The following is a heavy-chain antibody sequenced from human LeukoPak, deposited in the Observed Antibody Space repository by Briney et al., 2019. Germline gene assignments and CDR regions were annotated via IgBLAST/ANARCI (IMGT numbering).Heavy chain of an antibody. CDR3: ARDLHWNYQVDWFDP. Sequence: GGSLRLSCAASGFTFSSYGMSWVRQAPGKGLEWVAFVENDGGTKYYADSVKGRFTISRDNSKNSLYLQMNSLRAEDTAVYYCARDLHWNYQVDWFDPWGQGTLVTVSS. V-gene: IGHV3-30*03. CDR2: VENDGGTK. D-gene: IGHD1-7*01. CDR1: GFTFSSYG. J-gene: IGHJ5*02.